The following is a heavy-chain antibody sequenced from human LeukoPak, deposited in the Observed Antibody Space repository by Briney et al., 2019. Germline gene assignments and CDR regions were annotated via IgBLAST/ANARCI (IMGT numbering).Heavy chain of an antibody. CDR2: IYYSGSS. Sequence: SQTLSLTCTVSGGSISSGGYYWSWIRQHPGKGLEWIGYIYYSGSSYYNPSLKSRVTISVDTSKYQFSLKLSSVTAADTAVYYCAREVLYGYCSSTSCSCWFDPWGQGTLVTVSS. CDR1: GGSISSGGYY. J-gene: IGHJ5*02. D-gene: IGHD2-2*01. CDR3: AREVLYGYCSSTSCSCWFDP. V-gene: IGHV4-31*03.